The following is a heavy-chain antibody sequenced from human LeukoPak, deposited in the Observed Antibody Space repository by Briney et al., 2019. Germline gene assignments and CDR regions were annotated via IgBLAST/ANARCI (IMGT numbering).Heavy chain of an antibody. CDR2: IYTSGST. Sequence: PSETLSLTCTVSGGSISSYYWSWIRQPAAKGLEWIGRIYTSGSTNYNPSPKSRVTMSVDASKNQFSLKLSSVTAADTAVYYCARDGGDGFQFGVAFDIWGQGTMVTVSS. J-gene: IGHJ3*02. CDR3: ARDGGDGFQFGVAFDI. CDR1: GGSISSYY. V-gene: IGHV4-4*07. D-gene: IGHD5-24*01.